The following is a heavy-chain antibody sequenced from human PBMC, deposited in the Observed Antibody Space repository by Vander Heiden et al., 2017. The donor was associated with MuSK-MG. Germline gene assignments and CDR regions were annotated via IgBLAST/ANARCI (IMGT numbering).Heavy chain of an antibody. Sequence: EVQLVESGGGLVQPGGSLRLSCAASGFTFSSYEMNWVRQAPGKGLEWVSYISSSGSTIYYADAVKGRFTISRDNAKNSLYLQMNSLRAEDTAVYYCASSGRWANWFDPWGQGTLVTVSS. D-gene: IGHD4-17*01. CDR3: ASSGRWANWFDP. CDR1: GFTFSSYE. J-gene: IGHJ5*02. V-gene: IGHV3-48*03. CDR2: ISSSGSTI.